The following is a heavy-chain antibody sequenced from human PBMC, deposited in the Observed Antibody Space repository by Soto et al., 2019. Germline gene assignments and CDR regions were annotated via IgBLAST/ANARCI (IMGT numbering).Heavy chain of an antibody. Sequence: GGSLRLSCAASGFTFSSYSMNWVRQAPGKGLEWVSYISSSSSTIYYADSVKGRLTISRDNAKNSLYLQMNSLRAEDTAVYYCARDPLSPGSGYYYFDYWGPGTLVTVSS. CDR1: GFTFSSYS. CDR2: ISSSSSTI. V-gene: IGHV3-48*01. D-gene: IGHD3-22*01. CDR3: ARDPLSPGSGYYYFDY. J-gene: IGHJ4*02.